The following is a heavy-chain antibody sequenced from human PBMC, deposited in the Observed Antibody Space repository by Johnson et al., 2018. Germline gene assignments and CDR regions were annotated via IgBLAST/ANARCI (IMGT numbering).Heavy chain of an antibody. CDR3: ALIVGATSDADGFDI. J-gene: IGHJ3*02. Sequence: VQLVESGGGLVQPGGSLRLSCAASGFTFSRYSMHWVRQAPGKGLEWVSYSGSSSSTLYYADSVKGRIIISRDNAKNSLYLQMNSLRVEETAVYYCALIVGATSDADGFDIWGQGTMVTVSS. D-gene: IGHD1-26*01. CDR1: GFTFSRYS. V-gene: IGHV3-48*01. CDR2: SGSSSSTL.